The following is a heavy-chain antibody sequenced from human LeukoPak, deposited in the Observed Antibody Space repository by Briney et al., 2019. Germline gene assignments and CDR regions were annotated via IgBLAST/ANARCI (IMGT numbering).Heavy chain of an antibody. CDR1: GYTFTGYY. Sequence: ASVKVSCKASGYTFTGYYMHWVRQAPGQGLEWMGWINPNSGGTNYAQKFQGRVTMTRDTSISTAYMELSRLRSDDTAVYYCARGSYYDILTGYYLPGDWGQGTLVTVSS. J-gene: IGHJ4*02. V-gene: IGHV1-2*02. CDR2: INPNSGGT. CDR3: ARGSYYDILTGYYLPGD. D-gene: IGHD3-9*01.